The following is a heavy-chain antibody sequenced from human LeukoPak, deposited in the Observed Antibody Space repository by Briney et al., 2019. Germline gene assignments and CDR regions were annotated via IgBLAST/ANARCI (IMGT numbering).Heavy chain of an antibody. CDR3: ARTTEGYCRGRSCYSYYYYMDV. V-gene: IGHV4-39*07. J-gene: IGHJ6*03. D-gene: IGHD2-15*01. CDR1: GGSISSISYY. CDR2: MSYSGST. Sequence: PSETLSLTCTVSGGSISSISYYWGWIRQPPGKGLEWIGSMSYSGSTYNPSLKSRVTISVDTSKNQFSLKLSSVTAADTAVYYCARTTEGYCRGRSCYSYYYYMDVWGKGTTVTVSS.